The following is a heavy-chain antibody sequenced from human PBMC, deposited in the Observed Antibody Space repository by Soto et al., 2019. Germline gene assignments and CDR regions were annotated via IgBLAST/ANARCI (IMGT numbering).Heavy chain of an antibody. CDR1: GFTFSDYY. J-gene: IGHJ4*02. CDR2: ISSSGSTI. Sequence: QVQLVESGGGLVKPGGSLRLSCAAAGFTFSDYYMSWIRQAPGKGLEWGSYISSSGSTIYYADSVKCRFTISRDNAKNSLYLQMNSLRAEDTAVYYCAREYYYDSSGYYCDYWGQGTLVTVSS. D-gene: IGHD3-22*01. CDR3: AREYYYDSSGYYCDY. V-gene: IGHV3-11*01.